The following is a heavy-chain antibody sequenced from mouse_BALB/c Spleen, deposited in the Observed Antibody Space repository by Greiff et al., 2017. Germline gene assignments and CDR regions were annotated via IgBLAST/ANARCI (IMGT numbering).Heavy chain of an antibody. CDR1: GYSITSDYA. CDR2: ISYSGST. CDR3: ARGGYGVCFDY. J-gene: IGHJ2*01. D-gene: IGHD3-2*02. Sequence: EVQLVESGPGLVKPSQSLSLTCTVTGYSITSDYAWNWIRQFPGNKLEWMGYISYSGSTSYNPSLKSRISITRDTSKNQFFLQLNSVTTEDTATYYCARGGYGVCFDYWGQGTTLTVSS. V-gene: IGHV3-2*02.